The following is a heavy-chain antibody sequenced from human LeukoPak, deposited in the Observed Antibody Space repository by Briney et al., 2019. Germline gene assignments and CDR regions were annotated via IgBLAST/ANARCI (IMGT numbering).Heavy chain of an antibody. J-gene: IGHJ2*01. V-gene: IGHV3-11*01. CDR1: GFTFSDYY. D-gene: IGHD4-23*01. CDR3: ATRTDYGGPSGYFDL. Sequence: GGSLRLSCAASGFTFSDYYMSWIRQAPGKGLEWVSYISSSGSTIYYADSVKGRFTISRYNAKYSLYLQMNSLRAEDTAVYYCATRTDYGGPSGYFDLWGRGTLVTVSS. CDR2: ISSSGSTI.